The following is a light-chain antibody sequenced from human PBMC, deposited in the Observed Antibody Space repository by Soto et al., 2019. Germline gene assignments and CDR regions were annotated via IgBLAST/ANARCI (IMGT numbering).Light chain of an antibody. CDR3: QQANGDPWT. CDR2: GAS. Sequence: DIQMTQSPSSVSASVGDRVTISWRASHDVRSWIAWYQQKPGKAPNLLIYGASTLQSGVPSRFSGSGSGTDFTLTISSLQPEDFATYYCQQANGDPWTFGQGTKVEIK. V-gene: IGKV1-12*02. J-gene: IGKJ1*01. CDR1: HDVRSW.